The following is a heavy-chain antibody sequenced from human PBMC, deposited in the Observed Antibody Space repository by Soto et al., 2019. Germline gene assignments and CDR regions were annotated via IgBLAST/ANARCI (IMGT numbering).Heavy chain of an antibody. CDR3: ARREGLVRPGKNWFDL. J-gene: IGHJ5*02. CDR2: ISGGATNS. CDR1: GFIFKNYV. V-gene: IGHV3-23*01. D-gene: IGHD1-1*01. Sequence: GGSLRLSCAASGFIFKNYVMNWVRQAPGKGLEWVSGISGGATNSYYADSVKGRFTISRDNSNNALYLQMNSLRAEDTAVYYCARREGLVRPGKNWFDLWGQGTLVTVSS.